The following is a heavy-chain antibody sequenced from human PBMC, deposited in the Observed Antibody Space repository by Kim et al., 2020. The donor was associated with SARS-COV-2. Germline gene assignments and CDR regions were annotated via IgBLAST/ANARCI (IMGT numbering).Heavy chain of an antibody. CDR2: IYYSGST. Sequence: SETLSLTCTVSGGSISSSSYYWGWIRQPPGKGLEWIGSIYYSGSTYYNPSLKSRVAISVDTSKNQFSLKLSSVTAADTAVYYCARDVPAVGYYYYYGMDVWGQGTTVTVSS. J-gene: IGHJ6*02. CDR3: ARDVPAVGYYYYYGMDV. V-gene: IGHV4-39*07. CDR1: GGSISSSSYY.